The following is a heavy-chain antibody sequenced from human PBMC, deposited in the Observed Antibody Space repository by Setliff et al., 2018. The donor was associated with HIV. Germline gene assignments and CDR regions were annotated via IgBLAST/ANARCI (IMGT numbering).Heavy chain of an antibody. CDR1: GGSISSGGYY. D-gene: IGHD3-3*01. V-gene: IGHV4-31*01. J-gene: IGHJ4*02. CDR3: ARGVNFDY. Sequence: SETLSLTCTVSGGSISSGGYYWSWIRQHPGKGLEWIGYIYYSGSTYYNPSLKSLVTISVDTSRNQFSLKLTSVTAADTAIYYCARGVNFDYWGQGTQVTVSS. CDR2: IYYSGST.